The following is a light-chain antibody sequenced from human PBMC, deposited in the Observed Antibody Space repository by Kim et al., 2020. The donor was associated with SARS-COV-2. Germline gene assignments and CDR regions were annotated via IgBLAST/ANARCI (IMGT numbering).Light chain of an antibody. V-gene: IGLV3-9*01. CDR1: NIENKN. CDR3: QVWDRTTV. Sequence: SVALGQTATITCGGDNIENKNVHWYQQKPGQAPVLVIYRDINRPSGIPELFSGSNSGNAATLTISRAQAGDEADYFCQVWDRTTVFGGGTKLTVL. CDR2: RDI. J-gene: IGLJ2*01.